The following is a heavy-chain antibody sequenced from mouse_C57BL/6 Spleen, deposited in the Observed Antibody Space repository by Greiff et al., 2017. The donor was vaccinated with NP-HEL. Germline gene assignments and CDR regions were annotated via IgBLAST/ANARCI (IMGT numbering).Heavy chain of an antibody. CDR3: ARRARDYAMDY. D-gene: IGHD3-1*01. V-gene: IGHV5-17*01. Sequence: EVHLVESGGGLVKPGGSLKLSCAASGFTFSDYGMHWVRQAPEKGLEWVAYISSGSSTIYYADTVKGRFTISRDNAKNTLFLQMTSLRSEDTAMYYCARRARDYAMDYWGQGTSVTVSS. CDR1: GFTFSDYG. CDR2: ISSGSSTI. J-gene: IGHJ4*01.